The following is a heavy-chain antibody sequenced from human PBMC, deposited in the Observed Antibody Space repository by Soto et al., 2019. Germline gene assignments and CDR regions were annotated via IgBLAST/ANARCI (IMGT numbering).Heavy chain of an antibody. J-gene: IGHJ4*02. Sequence: QITLKQSGPTLVKPTQTLTLTCTSSGFSLSTYGVGVGWIRQPPGRALEWLALIYWDDDERYSPSLKSRLTIATDISKNQVVLTMPNMDPVDTATYSGAVLALSGWPPFDYWGQGTLVTVSS. D-gene: IGHD6-19*01. CDR2: IYWDDDE. CDR3: AVLALSGWPPFDY. CDR1: GFSLSTYGVG. V-gene: IGHV2-5*02.